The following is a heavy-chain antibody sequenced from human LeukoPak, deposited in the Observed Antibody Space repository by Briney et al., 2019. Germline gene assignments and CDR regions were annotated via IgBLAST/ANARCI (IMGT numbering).Heavy chain of an antibody. Sequence: SVNVSCTASGGTFSIYAISWVRQAPGQGLEWMGGIIPIFGTANYAQKFQGRVTITADESTSTAYMELSSLRSEDTAVYYCAIRGKYYYDISYDYWGQGTLVTVSS. CDR3: AIRGKYYYDISYDY. J-gene: IGHJ4*02. D-gene: IGHD3-22*01. V-gene: IGHV1-69*13. CDR1: GGTFSIYA. CDR2: IIPIFGTA.